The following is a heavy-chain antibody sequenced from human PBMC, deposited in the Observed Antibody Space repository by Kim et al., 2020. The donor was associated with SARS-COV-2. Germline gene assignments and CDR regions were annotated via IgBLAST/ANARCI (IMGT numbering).Heavy chain of an antibody. D-gene: IGHD4-4*01. J-gene: IGHJ4*02. CDR2: ET. CDR3: ATDRRNSGDY. Sequence: ETIYAQKFQGRVTMTEDTSTDTAYMELSSLRSEDTAVYYCATDRRNSGDYWGQGTLVTVSS. V-gene: IGHV1-24*01.